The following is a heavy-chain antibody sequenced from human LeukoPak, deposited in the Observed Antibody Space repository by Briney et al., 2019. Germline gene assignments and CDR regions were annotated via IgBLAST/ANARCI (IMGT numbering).Heavy chain of an antibody. V-gene: IGHV3-23*01. D-gene: IGHD3-10*01. CDR3: AKDQAVRGVIKYYFDY. J-gene: IGHJ4*02. CDR1: GFTVSSNY. CDR2: ISGSGDST. Sequence: GGSLRLSCAASGFTVSSNYMSWVRQAPGKGLEWVSAISGSGDSTYYADSVKGRFTISRDSSKNTLYLQMNSLRAEDTAVYYCAKDQAVRGVIKYYFDYWGQGTLVTVSS.